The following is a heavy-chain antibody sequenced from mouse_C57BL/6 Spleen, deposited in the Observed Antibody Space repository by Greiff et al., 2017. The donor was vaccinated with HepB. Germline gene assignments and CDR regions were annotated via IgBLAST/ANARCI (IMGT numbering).Heavy chain of an antibody. CDR2: ISGGGGNT. CDR3: ARHTYGSRFDY. J-gene: IGHJ2*01. CDR1: GFTFSSYT. Sequence: DVKLVESGGGLVKPGGSLKLSCAASGFTFSSYTMSWVRQTPEKRLEWVATISGGGGNTYYPDSVKGRFTISRDNAKNTLYLQMSSLRSEDTALYYCARHTYGSRFDYWGQGTTLTVSS. D-gene: IGHD1-1*01. V-gene: IGHV5-9*01.